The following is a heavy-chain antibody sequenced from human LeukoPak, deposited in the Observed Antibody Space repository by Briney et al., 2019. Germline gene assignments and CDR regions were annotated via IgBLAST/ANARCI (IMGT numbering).Heavy chain of an antibody. Sequence: SETLSLTCTVSGGSISSGDYYWSWIRQPPGKGLEWIGYIYYSGSTYYNPSLESRVTISVDTSKNQFSLKLSSVTAADTAVYYCAREGLLAPPYNRLDPWGQGTLVTVSS. D-gene: IGHD1-26*01. CDR1: GGSISSGDYY. J-gene: IGHJ5*02. CDR3: AREGLLAPPYNRLDP. V-gene: IGHV4-30-4*08. CDR2: IYYSGST.